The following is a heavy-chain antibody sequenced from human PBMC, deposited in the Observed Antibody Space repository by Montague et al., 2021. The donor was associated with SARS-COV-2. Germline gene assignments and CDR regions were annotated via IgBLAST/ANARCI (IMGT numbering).Heavy chain of an antibody. Sequence: SETLSLTCTVSGGSISSYYWSWIRQSAGKGLEWIGRIHTSGSTDXNPSLNSRVTMSVDTSKNQFSLKLSSVTAADAAVYYCARGKYYDFWSGYYSHDYVSGMDVWGQGPRSPSP. V-gene: IGHV4-4*07. J-gene: IGHJ6*02. D-gene: IGHD3-3*01. CDR3: ARGKYYDFWSGYYSHDYVSGMDV. CDR1: GGSISSYY. CDR2: IHTSGST.